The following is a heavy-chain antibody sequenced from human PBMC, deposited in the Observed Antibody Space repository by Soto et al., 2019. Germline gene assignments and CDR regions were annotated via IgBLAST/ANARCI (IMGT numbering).Heavy chain of an antibody. CDR3: ARGDYGGNLVAFDI. J-gene: IGHJ3*02. CDR1: GGTFSSYA. D-gene: IGHD4-17*01. Sequence: QVQLVQSGAEVKKPGSSVKVSCKASGGTFSSYAISWVRQAPGQGLEWMGGIIPIFGTANYAQKFQGRVTITADESTSTAYMELSSLRSEDTAVDYCARGDYGGNLVAFDIWGEGAMVVVSS. CDR2: IIPIFGTA. V-gene: IGHV1-69*12.